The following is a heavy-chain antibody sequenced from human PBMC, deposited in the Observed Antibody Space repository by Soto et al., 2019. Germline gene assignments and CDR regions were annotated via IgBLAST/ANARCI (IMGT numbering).Heavy chain of an antibody. D-gene: IGHD3-22*01. Sequence: KPSETLSLTCTVSGGSISSGGYYWSWIRQHPGKGLEWIGYIYYSGSTYYNPSLKSRVTISVDTSKNQFSLKLSSVTAADTAVYYCARSLDSSGYYYYYYYYGMDVWGQRTTVTVSS. CDR1: GGSISSGGYY. CDR2: IYYSGST. CDR3: ARSLDSSGYYYYYYYYGMDV. J-gene: IGHJ6*02. V-gene: IGHV4-31*03.